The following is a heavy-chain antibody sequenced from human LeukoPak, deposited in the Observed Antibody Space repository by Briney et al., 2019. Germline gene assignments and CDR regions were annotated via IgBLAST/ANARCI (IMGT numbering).Heavy chain of an antibody. J-gene: IGHJ4*02. CDR1: GFTFRDYY. Sequence: PGGSLRLSCAASGFTFRDYYMSWVRQAPGKGLEWVSSISSSSRYIYYTDSVKGRFTISRDNAKNSLYLQMNSLRAEDTAVYYCARDLSVGSKPDLGFDYWGQGTLVTVSS. CDR2: ISSSSRYI. V-gene: IGHV3-21*01. CDR3: ARDLSVGSKPDLGFDY. D-gene: IGHD1-26*01.